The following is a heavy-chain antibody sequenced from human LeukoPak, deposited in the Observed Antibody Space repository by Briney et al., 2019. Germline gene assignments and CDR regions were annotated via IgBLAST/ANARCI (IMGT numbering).Heavy chain of an antibody. CDR1: GGTFSSYA. Sequence: SVKVSCKASGGTFSSYAISWVRRAPGQGLEWMGGIIPIFGTANYAQKFQGRVTITADESTSTAYMELSSMRSEDTAVYYCARDLVEDIVASYRTYYGMDVWGKGPTVTVSS. CDR3: ARDLVEDIVASYRTYYGMDV. J-gene: IGHJ6*04. D-gene: IGHD5-12*01. CDR2: IIPIFGTA. V-gene: IGHV1-69*13.